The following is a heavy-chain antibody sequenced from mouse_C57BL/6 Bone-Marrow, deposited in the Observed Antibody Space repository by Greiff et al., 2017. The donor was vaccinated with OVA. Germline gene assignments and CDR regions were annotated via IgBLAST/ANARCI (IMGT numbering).Heavy chain of an antibody. V-gene: IGHV1-81*01. CDR3: ARTYYGNYGGH. CDR2: IYPRSGNT. J-gene: IGHJ2*01. CDR1: GYTFTSYG. D-gene: IGHD2-1*01. Sequence: VNLVESGAELARPGASVKLSCKASGYTFTSYGISWVKQRTGQGLEWIGEIYPRSGNTYYNEKFKGKATLTADKSSSTAYMELRSLTSEDSAVYFCARTYYGNYGGHWGQGTTLTVSS.